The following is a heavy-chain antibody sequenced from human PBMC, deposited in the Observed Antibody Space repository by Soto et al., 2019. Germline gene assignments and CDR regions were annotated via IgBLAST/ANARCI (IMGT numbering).Heavy chain of an antibody. CDR2: IYYSGST. CDR1: GGSISSGDYY. D-gene: IGHD3-22*01. CDR3: ARGGLYYYDSSGYYNFDY. Sequence: SETLSLTCTVSGGSISSGDYYWSWIRQPPGKGLEWIGYIYYSGSTYYNPSLKSRVTISVDTSKNQFSLKLSSVTAADTAVYYCARGGLYYYDSSGYYNFDYWGQGTLVTVSS. V-gene: IGHV4-30-4*01. J-gene: IGHJ4*02.